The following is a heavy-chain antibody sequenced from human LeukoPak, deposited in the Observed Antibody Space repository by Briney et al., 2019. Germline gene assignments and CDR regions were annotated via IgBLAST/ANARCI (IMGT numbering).Heavy chain of an antibody. CDR3: ARSVHDTSDYAY. J-gene: IGHJ4*02. CDR2: MYSGGAT. D-gene: IGHD3-22*01. CDR1: GFTFSSSY. Sequence: GGSLRLSCAASGFTFSSSYMSWVRQAPGKGLEWVSVMYSGGATYYANSVKGRFTISRDYSKNTLNLQMNNLGTEDTAVYFCARSVHDTSDYAYWGQGTLVTVSS. V-gene: IGHV3-66*02.